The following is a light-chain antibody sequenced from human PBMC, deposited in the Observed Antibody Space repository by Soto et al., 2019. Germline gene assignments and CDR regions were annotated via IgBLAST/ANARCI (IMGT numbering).Light chain of an antibody. V-gene: IGKV3-15*01. CDR3: QQYNNWPRT. CDR2: AVS. J-gene: IGKJ1*01. Sequence: EILMTQSPATLSVSTGERATLSCRASQSVSSDLAWYQQKPVQAPRLLMYAVSTRPTGIPARFSGSGSGTEFTLTISSLQSEDFAVYYCQQYNNWPRTFGQGTKVDIK. CDR1: QSVSSD.